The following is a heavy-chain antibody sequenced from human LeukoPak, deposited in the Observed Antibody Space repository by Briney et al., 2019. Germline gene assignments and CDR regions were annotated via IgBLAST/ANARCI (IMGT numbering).Heavy chain of an antibody. CDR1: SYTFTNYA. V-gene: IGHV1-69*13. J-gene: IGHJ6*03. D-gene: IGHD3-10*01. CDR3: ARHITMVREVYYYYYMDV. Sequence: GASVKVSCKASSYTFTNYAFTWVRQAPGQGLEWMGWINPNSGGTNYARKFQGRVTITADESTSTAYMELSSLRSEDTAVYYCARHITMVREVYYYYYMDVWGKGTTVTISS. CDR2: INPNSGGT.